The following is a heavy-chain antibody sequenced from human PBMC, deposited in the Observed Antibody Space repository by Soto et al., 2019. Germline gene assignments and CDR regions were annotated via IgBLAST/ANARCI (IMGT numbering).Heavy chain of an antibody. J-gene: IGHJ5*02. CDR1: GGSVSSNSAA. CDR3: ARDHCSGGSCYHTPVMNWFDP. CDR2: TYYRSKWYN. V-gene: IGHV6-1*01. D-gene: IGHD2-15*01. Sequence: PSQTLSLTCAISGGSVSSNSAAWNWIRQSPSRGLEWLGRTYYRSKWYNDYAVSVKSRITINPDTSKNQFSLQLNSVTPEDTAVYYCARDHCSGGSCYHTPVMNWFDPWGQGTLVTVSS.